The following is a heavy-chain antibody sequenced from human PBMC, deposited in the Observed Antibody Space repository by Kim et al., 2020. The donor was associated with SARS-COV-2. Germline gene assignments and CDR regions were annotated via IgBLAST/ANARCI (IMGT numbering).Heavy chain of an antibody. CDR1: GFSFSTYG. V-gene: IGHV3-30*18. CDR2: ISYDGRNE. Sequence: GGSLRLSCAASGFSFSTYGMHWVRQAPGKGLEWVAVISYDGRNEYFADSVKGRFTISRDNSKNSLFLQMNSLRAEDTAVYYCAKGRSPDFWSGTVYYYYEVDVWGPETTVTLS. D-gene: IGHD3-3*01. CDR3: AKGRSPDFWSGTVYYYYEVDV. J-gene: IGHJ6*02.